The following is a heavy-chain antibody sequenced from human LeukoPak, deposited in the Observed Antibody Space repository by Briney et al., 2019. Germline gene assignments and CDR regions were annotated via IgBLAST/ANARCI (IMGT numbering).Heavy chain of an antibody. V-gene: IGHV3-30-3*01. CDR3: ARDYYGSGVGDYFDY. D-gene: IGHD3-10*01. CDR1: RSSFRSCA. Sequence: PGRSLRLSCAASRSSFRSCAMHGVRQAPGKGLEGVAVISYDGSNKYYADCVKGRFTLSRDNSKNTLYLQMTSLRAEDTAVYYCARDYYGSGVGDYFDYWGQGTLVTVSS. J-gene: IGHJ4*02. CDR2: ISYDGSNK.